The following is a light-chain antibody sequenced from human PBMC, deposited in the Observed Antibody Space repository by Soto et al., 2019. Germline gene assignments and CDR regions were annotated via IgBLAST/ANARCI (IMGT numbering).Light chain of an antibody. V-gene: IGLV1-44*01. Sequence: QSALTQPPSASGTPEQRVTISCSGSSSNIGSNTVNWYQQLPGTAPKLLIYNNNQRPSGVPDRFSGSKSGTSASLAISGLQSEDEADYYCAAWDDSLNGLVFGTGTKLTVL. CDR1: SSNIGSNT. J-gene: IGLJ1*01. CDR3: AAWDDSLNGLV. CDR2: NNN.